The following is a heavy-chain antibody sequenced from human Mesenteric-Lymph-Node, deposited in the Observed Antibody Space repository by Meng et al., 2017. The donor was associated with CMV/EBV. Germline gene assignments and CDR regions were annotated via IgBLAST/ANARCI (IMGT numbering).Heavy chain of an antibody. CDR3: ARVADCSSTSCYYFDY. CDR1: GYTFTSYD. Sequence: SGYTFTSYDMNWVRQATGQGLEWMGWMNPNSGNTGYAQKFQGRVTMTRNTSISTAYMELSSLRSEDTAVYYCARVADCSSTSCYYFDYWGQGTLVTVSS. D-gene: IGHD2-2*01. V-gene: IGHV1-8*01. CDR2: MNPNSGNT. J-gene: IGHJ4*02.